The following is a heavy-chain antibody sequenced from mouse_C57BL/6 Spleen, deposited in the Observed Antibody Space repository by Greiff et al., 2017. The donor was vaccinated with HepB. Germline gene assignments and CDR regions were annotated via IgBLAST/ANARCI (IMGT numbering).Heavy chain of an antibody. CDR2: IYPGSGST. V-gene: IGHV1-55*01. J-gene: IGHJ4*01. CDR3: ARITTVVSYAMDY. D-gene: IGHD1-1*01. Sequence: VKLQESGAELVKPGASVKMSCKASGYTFTSYWITWVKQRPGQGLEWIGDIYPGSGSTNYNEKFKSKATLTVDTSSSTAYMQLSSLTSEDSAVYYCARITTVVSYAMDYWGQGTSVTVSS. CDR1: GYTFTSYW.